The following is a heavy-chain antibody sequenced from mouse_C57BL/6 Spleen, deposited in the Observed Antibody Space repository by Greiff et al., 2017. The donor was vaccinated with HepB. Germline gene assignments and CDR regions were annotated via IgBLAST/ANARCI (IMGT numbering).Heavy chain of an antibody. D-gene: IGHD3-2*02. J-gene: IGHJ4*01. CDR2: ISDGGSYT. CDR1: GFTFSSYA. Sequence: EVKLMESGGGLVKPGGSLKLSCAASGFTFSSYAMSWVRQTPEKRLEWVATISDGGSYTYYPDNVKGRFTISSDNAKNNLYLQMSHLKSEDTAMYYCARGDSSGYVGSYAMDYWGQGTSVTVSS. V-gene: IGHV5-4*03. CDR3: ARGDSSGYVGSYAMDY.